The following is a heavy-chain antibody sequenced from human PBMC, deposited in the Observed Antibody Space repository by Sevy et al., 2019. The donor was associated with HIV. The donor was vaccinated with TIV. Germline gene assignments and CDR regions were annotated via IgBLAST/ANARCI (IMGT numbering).Heavy chain of an antibody. V-gene: IGHV3-30*04. CDR2: ISSDGRNI. CDR3: AKASYRDYYDSGGYETE. CDR1: GFTFVSYA. D-gene: IGHD3-22*01. J-gene: IGHJ4*02. Sequence: GGSLRLSCAASGFTFVSYAMHWVRQAPGKGLEWVAMISSDGRNINYADSVKGRFTISRDTSKNTLLLQTNSLRAEDTAVYYCAKASYRDYYDSGGYETEWGQGTLVTVSS.